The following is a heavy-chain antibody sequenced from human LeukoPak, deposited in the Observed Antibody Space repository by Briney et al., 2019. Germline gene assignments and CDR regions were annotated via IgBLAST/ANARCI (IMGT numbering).Heavy chain of an antibody. CDR1: GYTFTSYG. J-gene: IGHJ6*02. D-gene: IGHD2-2*02. CDR2: TSAYNGNT. V-gene: IGHV1-18*01. Sequence: ASVKVSCKASGYTFTSYGISWVRQAPGQGLEWMGWTSAYNGNTNYAQKLQGRVTMTTDTSTSTAYMELRSLRSDDTAVYYCARGRQAILRYYYYGMDVWGQGTTVTVSS. CDR3: ARGRQAILRYYYYGMDV.